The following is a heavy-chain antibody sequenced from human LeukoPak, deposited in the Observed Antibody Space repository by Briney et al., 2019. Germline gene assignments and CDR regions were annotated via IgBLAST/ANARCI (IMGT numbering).Heavy chain of an antibody. CDR1: GYTFTGYS. V-gene: IGHV1-2*02. CDR2: INPYSGGT. Sequence: ASVKVSCKASGYTFTGYSMHWVRQAPGQGLEWMGWINPYSGGTNYAQKFQGRVTMTRDTSTSTAYMEPSSLRFDDTAVYYCARGVYGGNSDYWGQGTLVTVSS. D-gene: IGHD4-23*01. CDR3: ARGVYGGNSDY. J-gene: IGHJ4*02.